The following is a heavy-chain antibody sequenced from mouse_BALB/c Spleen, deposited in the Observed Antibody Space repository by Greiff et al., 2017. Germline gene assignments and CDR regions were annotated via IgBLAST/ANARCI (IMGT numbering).Heavy chain of an antibody. CDR2: IYPYNGGT. D-gene: IGHD2-1*01. V-gene: IGHV1S29*02. Sequence: EVKLMESGPELVKPGASVKISCKASGYTFTDYNMHWVKQSHGKSLEWIGYIYPYNGGTGYNQKFKSKATLTVDNSSSTAYMELRSLTSEDSAVYYCARAMLTWFAYWGQGTLVTVSA. CDR1: GYTFTDYN. J-gene: IGHJ3*01. CDR3: ARAMLTWFAY.